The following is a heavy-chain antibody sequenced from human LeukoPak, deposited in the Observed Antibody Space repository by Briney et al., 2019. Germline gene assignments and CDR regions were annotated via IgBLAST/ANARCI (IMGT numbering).Heavy chain of an antibody. Sequence: GASVKVSCKASGYTFTSYGISWVRQAPGQGLEWMGWISAYNGNTNYAQKLQGRVTMTTDTSTSIAYMELRSLRSDDTAVYYCARSTGSYYYYGMDVWGQGTTVTVSS. CDR1: GYTFTSYG. J-gene: IGHJ6*02. CDR3: ARSTGSYYYYGMDV. CDR2: ISAYNGNT. D-gene: IGHD2-8*02. V-gene: IGHV1-18*01.